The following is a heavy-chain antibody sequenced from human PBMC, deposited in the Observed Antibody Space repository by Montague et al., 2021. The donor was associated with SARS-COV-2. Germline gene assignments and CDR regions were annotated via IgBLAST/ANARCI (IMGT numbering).Heavy chain of an antibody. D-gene: IGHD3-22*01. CDR1: GGSTNNYY. Sequence: SETLSLTCTVSGGSTNNYYWSWIRQPAGPGLEWIGRIHASGISTYNPSLEPRVTMSVDTSKNKFSLTLSSVTAADTAAYYCARGRFYYDSGKLGSWGQGTLVTVSS. J-gene: IGHJ5*02. V-gene: IGHV4-4*07. CDR3: ARGRFYYDSGKLGS. CDR2: IHASGIS.